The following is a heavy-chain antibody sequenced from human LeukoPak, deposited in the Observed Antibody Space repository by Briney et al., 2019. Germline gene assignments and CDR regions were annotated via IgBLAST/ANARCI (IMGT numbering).Heavy chain of an antibody. D-gene: IGHD2-2*01. Sequence: SETLSLTCTVSGGSISSYYWSWIRQPPGKGLEWIGYIYYSGSTNYNPSLKSRVTISVDTSKNQFSLKLSSVTAADTAVYYCARIPVVVPAAPFDYYYYYGMDVWGQGTTVTVSS. CDR1: GGSISSYY. CDR2: IYYSGST. J-gene: IGHJ6*02. V-gene: IGHV4-59*01. CDR3: ARIPVVVPAAPFDYYYYYGMDV.